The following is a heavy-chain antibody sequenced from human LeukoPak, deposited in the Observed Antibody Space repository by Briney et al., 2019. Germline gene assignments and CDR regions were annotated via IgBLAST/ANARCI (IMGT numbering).Heavy chain of an antibody. CDR1: GFVVSANY. J-gene: IGHJ4*02. V-gene: IGHV3-7*01. Sequence: GGSLRLSCAASGFVVSANYMSWVRQAPGKGLEWVAIIKQDGSDKYYVDSVEGRFIISGDNAKNSLYLQMNSLRAEDTAVYYCLTSTRSHRFDYCGQGNLVTVSS. D-gene: IGHD2-15*01. CDR2: IKQDGSDK. CDR3: LTSTRSHRFDY.